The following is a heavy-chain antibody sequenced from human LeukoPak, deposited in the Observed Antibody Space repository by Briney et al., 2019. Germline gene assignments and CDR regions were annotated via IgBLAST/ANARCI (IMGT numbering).Heavy chain of an antibody. CDR3: AREYCSGRSCSGLDY. V-gene: IGHV4-38-2*02. CDR2: IYHSGST. Sequence: SETLSLTCAVSGYSISSGYYWGWIRQPPGKGLEWIGSIYHSGSTYYNPSLKSRVTISVDTSKNQFSLKLSSVTAADTAVYYCAREYCSGRSCSGLDYWGQGTLVTVSS. D-gene: IGHD2-15*01. J-gene: IGHJ4*02. CDR1: GYSISSGYY.